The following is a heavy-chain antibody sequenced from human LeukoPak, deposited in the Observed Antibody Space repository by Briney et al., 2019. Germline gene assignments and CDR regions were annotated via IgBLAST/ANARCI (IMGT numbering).Heavy chain of an antibody. CDR3: ARQGVVSWFDP. D-gene: IGHD3-3*01. CDR2: IYYSGST. CDR1: GGSISSSSYY. V-gene: IGHV4-39*01. J-gene: IGHJ5*02. Sequence: SETLSLTCTVSGGSISSSSYYWGWIRQPPGKGLEWIGSIYYSGSTYYNPSLKSRVTISVDSSKNQFSLKLSSVTAADTAVYYCARQGVVSWFDPWGQGTLVTVSS.